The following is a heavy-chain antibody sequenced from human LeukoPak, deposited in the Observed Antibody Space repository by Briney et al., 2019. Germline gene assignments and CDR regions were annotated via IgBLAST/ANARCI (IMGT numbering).Heavy chain of an antibody. V-gene: IGHV4-30-4*01. D-gene: IGHD1-20*01. Sequence: SETLSLTRTVSDGSISSGNYYWSWIRQPPGNGLEWIGYIYYSGSTYYNPSLKSRVTISVDTYKNQFSLKLSSVTAADTAVYYCAGFYSITLTFDYWGQGTLVTVSS. CDR1: DGSISSGNYY. CDR3: AGFYSITLTFDY. J-gene: IGHJ4*02. CDR2: IYYSGST.